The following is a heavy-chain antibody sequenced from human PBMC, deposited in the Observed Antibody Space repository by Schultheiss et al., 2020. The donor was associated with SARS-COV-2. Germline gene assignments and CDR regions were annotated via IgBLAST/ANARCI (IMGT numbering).Heavy chain of an antibody. CDR2: ISAYNGNT. Sequence: ASVKVSCKASGYTFTSYDINWVRQATGQGLEWMGWISAYNGNTNYAQKLQGRVTMTTDTSTSTAYMELRSLRSDDTAVYYCARELPPAYSSGWTDFDYWGQGTLVTVSS. CDR1: GYTFTSYD. V-gene: IGHV1-18*01. CDR3: ARELPPAYSSGWTDFDY. D-gene: IGHD6-19*01. J-gene: IGHJ4*02.